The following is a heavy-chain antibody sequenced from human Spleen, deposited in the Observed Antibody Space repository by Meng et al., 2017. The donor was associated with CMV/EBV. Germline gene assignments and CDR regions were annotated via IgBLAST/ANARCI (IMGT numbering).Heavy chain of an antibody. J-gene: IGHJ4*02. CDR3: ARAGAAVTTHFDF. CDR1: GYNFDIYG. V-gene: IGHV1-18*01. CDR2: VSAENGDT. D-gene: IGHD4-17*01. Sequence: QIQVVQSGPELRRPGASVEVSCKASGYNFDIYGITWVRQAPGQGLEWVGWVSAENGDTDYGQKFQGRVTVTADTFTNTAYMEMRSLRSDDSAMYYCARAGAAVTTHFDFWGQGTLVTVSS.